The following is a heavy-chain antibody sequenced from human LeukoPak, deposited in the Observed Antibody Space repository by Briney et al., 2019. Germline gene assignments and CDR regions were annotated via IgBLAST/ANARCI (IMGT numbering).Heavy chain of an antibody. CDR1: GGSIRNYY. V-gene: IGHV4-59*01. Sequence: SETLSLTCTLSGGSIRNYYWNWIRQPPGKGPKWIGYTSDSGHTDYNPSLKSRVTTSVDLSKNQLSLKVISATAADTAVYYCARWYSHGRYFDYWGPGALVTVSS. D-gene: IGHD1-26*01. J-gene: IGHJ4*03. CDR3: ARWYSHGRYFDY. CDR2: TSDSGHT.